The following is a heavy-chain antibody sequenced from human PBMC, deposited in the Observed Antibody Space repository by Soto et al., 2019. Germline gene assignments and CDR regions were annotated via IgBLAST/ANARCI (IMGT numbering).Heavy chain of an antibody. Sequence: QVQLVESGGGVVQPGRSLRLSCAASGFTFSSYGMHWVRQAPGKGLEWVAVIWYDGSNKYYADSVKGRFTISRDNSKNTLCLHMNSPRAADTAVCYSAREFREGWFDPWGQGTLVTVSS. CDR3: AREFREGWFDP. J-gene: IGHJ5*02. CDR1: GFTFSSYG. CDR2: IWYDGSNK. D-gene: IGHD2-21*01. V-gene: IGHV3-33*01.